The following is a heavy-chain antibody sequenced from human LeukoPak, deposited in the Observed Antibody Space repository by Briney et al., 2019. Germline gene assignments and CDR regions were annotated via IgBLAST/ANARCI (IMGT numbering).Heavy chain of an antibody. CDR2: ISGSGGST. D-gene: IGHD3-22*01. V-gene: IGHV3-23*01. Sequence: GRSLRLSCTASGFTFGDYAMSWVRQAPGKGLEWVSAISGSGGSTYYADSVKGRFTISRDNSKNTLYLQMNSLRAEDTAVYYCAKAHNPYYYDSSGYYIEFDYWGQGTLVTVSS. CDR3: AKAHNPYYYDSSGYYIEFDY. CDR1: GFTFGDYA. J-gene: IGHJ4*02.